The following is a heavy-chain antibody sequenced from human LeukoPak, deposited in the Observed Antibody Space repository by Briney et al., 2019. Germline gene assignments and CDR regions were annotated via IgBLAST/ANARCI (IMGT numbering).Heavy chain of an antibody. D-gene: IGHD3-22*01. Sequence: GESLKISCKSSGYSFTNYWIGWVRQMPGKGLEWKGMIYPGDSDTRYSPSFQGQVTISADKSISTAYLQWSSLKASDTAMYYCARRGSSGYYYIFDYWGQGALVTVSS. CDR3: ARRGSSGYYYIFDY. J-gene: IGHJ4*02. V-gene: IGHV5-51*01. CDR2: IYPGDSDT. CDR1: GYSFTNYW.